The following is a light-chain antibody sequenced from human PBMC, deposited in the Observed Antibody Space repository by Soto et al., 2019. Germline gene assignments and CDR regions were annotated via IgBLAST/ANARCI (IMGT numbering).Light chain of an antibody. Sequence: DIQMTQSPSSLSASLGDRVTITYRASQGINNYLAWYQQRPGKVPKLLISGASSLHSGVPSRFNGSGSGTDFTLTISSLQPEDVATYYCQKYNSAPWTFGQGTKIEIK. J-gene: IGKJ1*01. CDR1: QGINNY. CDR2: GAS. V-gene: IGKV1-27*01. CDR3: QKYNSAPWT.